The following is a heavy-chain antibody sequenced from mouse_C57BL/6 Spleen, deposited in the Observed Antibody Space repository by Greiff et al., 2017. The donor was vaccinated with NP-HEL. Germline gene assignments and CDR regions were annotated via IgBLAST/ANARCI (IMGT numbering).Heavy chain of an antibody. CDR2: ISSGSSTI. J-gene: IGHJ2*01. CDR1: GFTFSDYG. V-gene: IGHV5-17*01. Sequence: EVKLVESGGGLVKPGGSLKLSCAASGFTFSDYGMHWVRQAPEKGLEWVAYISSGSSTIYYADTVKGRFTISRDNAKNTLFLQMTSLRSEDTAVYYCARGEEGNYFDYWGQGTTLTVSS. CDR3: ARGEEGNYFDY.